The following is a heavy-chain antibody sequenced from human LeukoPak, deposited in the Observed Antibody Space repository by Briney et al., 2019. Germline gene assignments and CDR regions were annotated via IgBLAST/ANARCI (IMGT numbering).Heavy chain of an antibody. Sequence: SETLSLTCTVSAGSINNYYWSWIRQPPGGGLEWIGYSYYSGSTNYNPSLKSRVTISVDTSKNHFSLKLTSVTAADTAVYFCARLSPPDGTSWFWDYWGQGTLVTVSS. V-gene: IGHV4-59*08. CDR3: ARLSPPDGTSWFWDY. J-gene: IGHJ4*02. D-gene: IGHD6-13*01. CDR1: AGSINNYY. CDR2: SYYSGST.